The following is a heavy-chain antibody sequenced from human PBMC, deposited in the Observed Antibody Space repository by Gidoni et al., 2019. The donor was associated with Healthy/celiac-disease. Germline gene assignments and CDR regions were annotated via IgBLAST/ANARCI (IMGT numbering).Heavy chain of an antibody. J-gene: IGHJ3*02. V-gene: IGHV3-9*01. CDR3: AKEYCSGGSCYDAFDI. Sequence: EVQLVESGGGLVQPVRSLRLSCAASGFPFDDYAMHWVRQAPGKGLEWVSGISWNSGSIGYADSVKGRFTISRDNAKNSLYLQMNSLRAEDTALYYCAKEYCSGGSCYDAFDIWGQGTMVTVSS. CDR1: GFPFDDYA. CDR2: ISWNSGSI. D-gene: IGHD2-15*01.